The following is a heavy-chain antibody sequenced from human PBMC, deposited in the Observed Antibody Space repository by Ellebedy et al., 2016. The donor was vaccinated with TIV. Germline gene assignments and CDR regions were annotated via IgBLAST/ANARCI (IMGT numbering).Heavy chain of an antibody. CDR1: GGSISGKSDY. D-gene: IGHD3-3*01. V-gene: IGHV4-39*07. Sequence: SETLSLTCTVSGGSISGKSDYWGWIRQPPGKGLEYIGCIYYSGTTYHNPSLKSRVTMTVDTSKKQFSLKLSSVTAADTAVYYCARATAKLFGAVMGPSDHWGQGALVTVSS. J-gene: IGHJ4*02. CDR3: ARATAKLFGAVMGPSDH. CDR2: IYYSGTT.